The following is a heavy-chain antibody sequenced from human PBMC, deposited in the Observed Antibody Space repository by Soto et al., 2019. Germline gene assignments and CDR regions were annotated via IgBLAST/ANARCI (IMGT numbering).Heavy chain of an antibody. CDR2: IYSGGST. CDR3: ARRGSTVTFTY. J-gene: IGHJ4*02. D-gene: IGHD4-17*01. CDR1: GFTVSSNY. Sequence: PGGSLRLSCAASGFTVSSNYMSWVRQAPGKGLEWVSVIYSGGSTYYADSVKGRFTISRDNSKNTLYLQMNSLRAEDTAVYYCARRGSTVTFTYWGQGTLVTVSS. V-gene: IGHV3-53*01.